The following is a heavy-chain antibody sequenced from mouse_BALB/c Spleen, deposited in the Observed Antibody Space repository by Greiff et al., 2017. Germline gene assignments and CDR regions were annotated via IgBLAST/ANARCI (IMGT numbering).Heavy chain of an antibody. J-gene: IGHJ3*01. V-gene: IGHV1-69*02. CDR3: ARDYDGFWFAY. CDR2: IDPSDSET. Sequence: QVQLQQPGAELVKPGAPVKLSCKASGYTFTSYWMNWVKQRPGRGLEWIGRIDPSDSETHYNQKFKDKATLTVDKSSSTAYIQLSSLTSEDSAVYYCARDYDGFWFAYWGQGTLVTVSA. D-gene: IGHD2-4*01. CDR1: GYTFTSYW.